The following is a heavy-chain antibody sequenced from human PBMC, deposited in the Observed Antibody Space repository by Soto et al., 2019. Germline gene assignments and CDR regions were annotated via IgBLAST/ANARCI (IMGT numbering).Heavy chain of an antibody. V-gene: IGHV1-69*02. CDR2: IIPILGIA. D-gene: IGHD2-15*01. CDR3: ARATGYCSGGSCYSDY. Sequence: QVQLVQSGAEVKKPGSSVKVSCKASGGTFSSYTISWVRQAPRQGLEWMGRIIPILGIANYAQKFQGRVTITADKSTSTAYMELSSLRSEDTAVYYCARATGYCSGGSCYSDYWGQGTLVTVSS. CDR1: GGTFSSYT. J-gene: IGHJ4*02.